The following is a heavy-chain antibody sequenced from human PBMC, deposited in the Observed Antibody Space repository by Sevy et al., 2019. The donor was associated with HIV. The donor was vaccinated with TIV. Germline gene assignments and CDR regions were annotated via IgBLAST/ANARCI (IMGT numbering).Heavy chain of an antibody. V-gene: IGHV3-30*04. CDR3: ARGQGSDV. J-gene: IGHJ6*02. CDR1: GFTFSSYA. Sequence: GGSLRLSCAASGFTFSSYAMHWVRQAPGKGLEWVAVISYDGSNKYYADSMKGRFTISRDNSKNTLYLQMNSLRAEDTAVYYCARGQGSDVWGQGTTVTVSS. CDR2: ISYDGSNK.